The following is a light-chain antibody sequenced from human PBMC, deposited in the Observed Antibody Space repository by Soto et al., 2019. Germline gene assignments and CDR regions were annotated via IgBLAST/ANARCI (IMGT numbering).Light chain of an antibody. J-gene: IGKJ2*01. Sequence: EIVLTQSPGTLSLSPGERATLSCRASQTISSSFLAWYQQKPGQAPRLLIYRASRRAPGIPDRFSGSGSGSDFTLKISRVEAEDIGVYYCMQGTHWPYTFGQGTKLEIK. V-gene: IGKV3D-20*02. CDR2: RAS. CDR3: MQGTHWPYT. CDR1: QTISSSF.